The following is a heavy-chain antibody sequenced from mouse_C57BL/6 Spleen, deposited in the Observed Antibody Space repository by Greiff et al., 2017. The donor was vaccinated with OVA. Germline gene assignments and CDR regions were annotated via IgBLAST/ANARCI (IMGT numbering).Heavy chain of an antibody. CDR3: AMGDYNCAWFAY. CDR2: IHPSDSDT. J-gene: IGHJ3*01. V-gene: IGHV1-74*01. Sequence: QVQLQQPGAELVKPGASVKVSCKASGYTFTSYWMHWVKQRPGQGLEWIGRIHPSDSDTNYNQKFKGKATLTVDKSSSTAYIQLSSLTSEDSAVYDCAMGDYNCAWFAYWGQGTLVTVSA. D-gene: IGHD2-4*01. CDR1: GYTFTSYW.